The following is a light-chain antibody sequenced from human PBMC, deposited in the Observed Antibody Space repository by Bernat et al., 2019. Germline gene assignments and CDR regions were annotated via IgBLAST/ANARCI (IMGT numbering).Light chain of an antibody. CDR1: QAISIS. CDR3: QQYDSYPLT. V-gene: IGKV1-16*01. Sequence: DIQMTQSPSSLSASLGDTVTITCRASQAISISLAWFQQRPGKAPKSLIYAASNLGSGVPSRFTGSGSGTDFTLTISSLQPEDFGIYYCQQYDSYPLTFGGGTKVDVK. J-gene: IGKJ4*01. CDR2: AAS.